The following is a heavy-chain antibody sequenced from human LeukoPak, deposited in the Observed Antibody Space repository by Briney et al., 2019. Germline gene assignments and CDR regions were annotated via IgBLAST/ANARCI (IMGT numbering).Heavy chain of an antibody. D-gene: IGHD3-10*01. CDR2: INHSGST. V-gene: IGHV4-34*01. CDR3: ARGPYGSGSYFKSGRRFFFDY. Sequence: PGGSLRLSCTTSGFTFGDYTMSWIRQPPGKGLEWIGEINHSGSTNYNPSLKSRVTISVDTSKNQFSLKLSSVTAADTAVYYCARGPYGSGSYFKSGRRFFFDYWGQGTLVTVSS. CDR1: GFTFGDYT. J-gene: IGHJ4*02.